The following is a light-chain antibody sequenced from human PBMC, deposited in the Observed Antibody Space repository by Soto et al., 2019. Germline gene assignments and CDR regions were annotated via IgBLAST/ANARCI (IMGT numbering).Light chain of an antibody. J-gene: IGKJ4*01. V-gene: IGKV3-15*01. CDR1: PSVSSN. Sequence: IVMTQSPAPLSVSPGERATLSCRASPSVSSNLAWYQQKPGQTPKLLIYVASTRATGIPARFSGSGSGTEFTLTISSLQSEDFAVYYCQQYNVWPLTFGGGTKVEFK. CDR3: QQYNVWPLT. CDR2: VAS.